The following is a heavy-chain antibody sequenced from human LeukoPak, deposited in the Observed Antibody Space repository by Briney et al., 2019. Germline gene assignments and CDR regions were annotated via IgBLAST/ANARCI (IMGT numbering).Heavy chain of an antibody. D-gene: IGHD6-19*01. CDR3: SRGSGWLSVY. J-gene: IGHJ4*02. CDR1: GFTFGDYL. Sequence: GGSLRLSCTASGFTFGDYLMSWFRQAPEKGLEWIGFISGGTTEYAASVKGRFTISRDDSTSIAYLQMNSLTIEDTAVYYCSRGSGWLSVYWGQGTLVTVSS. CDR2: ISGGTT. V-gene: IGHV3-49*03.